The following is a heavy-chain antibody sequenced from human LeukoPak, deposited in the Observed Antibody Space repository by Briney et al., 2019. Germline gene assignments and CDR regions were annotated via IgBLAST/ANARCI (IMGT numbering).Heavy chain of an antibody. CDR2: SDGGGSST. J-gene: IGHJ4*01. CDR3: ARGPGSSGGAYVGDY. Sequence: GGSLRLSWAASGFTFSNYWMHWVRQVPGKGLVWVSRSDGGGSSTSYADSVKGRFSISRDNAKSILYLQMNSLRAEDTAVYYCARGPGSSGGAYVGDYWGHGTLVTVSS. CDR1: GFTFSNYW. D-gene: IGHD3-22*01. V-gene: IGHV3-74*01.